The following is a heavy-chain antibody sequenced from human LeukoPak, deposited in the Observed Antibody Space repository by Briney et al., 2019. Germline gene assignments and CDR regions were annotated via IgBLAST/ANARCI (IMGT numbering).Heavy chain of an antibody. Sequence: PGGSLRLSCAASGFTFSSYSMNWVRQAPGKGLEWVSSISSSSSYIYYADSVKGRFTISRDNAKNSLYLQMNSLRAEDTAVYYCARDPRGSGRFDYWGQGTLVTVSS. D-gene: IGHD6-19*01. V-gene: IGHV3-21*01. J-gene: IGHJ4*02. CDR1: GFTFSSYS. CDR3: ARDPRGSGRFDY. CDR2: ISSSSSYI.